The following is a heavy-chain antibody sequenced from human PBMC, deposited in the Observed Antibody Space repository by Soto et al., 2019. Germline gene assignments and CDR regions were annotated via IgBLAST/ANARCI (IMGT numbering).Heavy chain of an antibody. D-gene: IGHD5-12*01. J-gene: IGHJ4*02. V-gene: IGHV4-39*01. CDR1: GGSIRSSSYY. CDR2: IYYSGST. Sequence: SETLYHTCTVSGGSIRSSSYYWGWIRQPPGKGLEWIGSIYYSGSTYYNPSLESRVTISVDTSKNQFSLKLSSVTAADTAVYYCARHPYYSGYDPIDYWGQGTLVTVS. CDR3: ARHPYYSGYDPIDY.